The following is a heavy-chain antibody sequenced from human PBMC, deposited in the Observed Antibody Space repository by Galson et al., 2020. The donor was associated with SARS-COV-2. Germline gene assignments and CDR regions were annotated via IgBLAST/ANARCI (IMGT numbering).Heavy chain of an antibody. CDR2: IRTRASAI. CDR3: ATGGGREQWLAQ. V-gene: IGHV3-11*01. Sequence: GESLKISCAASGFSLSNYYMSWVRHAPGKGLEWLSYIRTRASAIYFADSVSYADSVKGRFTISRDDAKNSLYLQMDSLRADDTAVYYCATGGGREQWLAQWGRGTLVTVSS. CDR1: GFSLSNYY. D-gene: IGHD6-19*01. J-gene: IGHJ4*02.